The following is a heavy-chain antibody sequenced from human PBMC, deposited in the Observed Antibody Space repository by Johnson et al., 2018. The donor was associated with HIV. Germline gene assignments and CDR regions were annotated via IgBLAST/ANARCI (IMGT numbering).Heavy chain of an antibody. D-gene: IGHD5-24*01. CDR1: GFTFSSYW. Sequence: MQLVESGGGLVQPGGSLRLSCAASGFTFSSYWMSWVRQAPGKGLEWVANIKQDGSEKYYVDSVKGRFTISRDNAKNSRYLQMNSLRAEDTAVYYCARDGPWLQSQRDSFDVWGRGTMVTVSS. V-gene: IGHV3-7*01. CDR2: IKQDGSEK. CDR3: ARDGPWLQSQRDSFDV. J-gene: IGHJ3*01.